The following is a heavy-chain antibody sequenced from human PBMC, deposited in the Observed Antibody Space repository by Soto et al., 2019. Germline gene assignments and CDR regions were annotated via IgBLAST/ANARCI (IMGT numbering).Heavy chain of an antibody. V-gene: IGHV3-33*01. Sequence: GGSLRLSCAASGFTFSSYGMHWVRQAPGKGLEWVAVIWYDGSNKYYADSVKGRFTISRDNSKNTLYLQMNSLRAEDTAVYYCARRGGVTESYYYYYGMDVSGQGPAVTVYS. J-gene: IGHJ6*02. D-gene: IGHD2-21*02. CDR1: GFTFSSYG. CDR3: ARRGGVTESYYYYYGMDV. CDR2: IWYDGSNK.